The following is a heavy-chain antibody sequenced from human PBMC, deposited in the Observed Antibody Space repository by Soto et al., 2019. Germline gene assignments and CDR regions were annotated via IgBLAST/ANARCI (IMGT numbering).Heavy chain of an antibody. D-gene: IGHD2-8*01. CDR3: ARGYCTNGVCPFDY. CDR1: GGTFSSYT. J-gene: IGHJ4*02. Sequence: GASVKVSCKASGGTFSSYTISWVRQAPGQGLEWMGGIIPIFGTANYAQKFQGRVTITADESTSTAYMELSSLRSEDTAVYYCARGYCTNGVCPFDYWGQGTLVTVSS. CDR2: IIPIFGTA. V-gene: IGHV1-69*13.